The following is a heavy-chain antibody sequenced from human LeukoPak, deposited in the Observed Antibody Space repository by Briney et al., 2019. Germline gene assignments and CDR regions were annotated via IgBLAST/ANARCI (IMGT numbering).Heavy chain of an antibody. CDR1: GGPISSGGYS. Sequence: SETLSLTCAVSGGPISSGGYSWSWVRQPPGKGLEWIGYIYHSGSTYYNPSLKSRVTISVDRSKNQFSLKLSSVTAADTAVYYCARGDLPFDYWGQGTLVTVSS. CDR2: IYHSGST. D-gene: IGHD2-2*01. V-gene: IGHV4-30-2*01. J-gene: IGHJ4*02. CDR3: ARGDLPFDY.